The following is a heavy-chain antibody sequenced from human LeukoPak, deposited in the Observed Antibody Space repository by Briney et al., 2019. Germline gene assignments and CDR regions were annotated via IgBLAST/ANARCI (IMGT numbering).Heavy chain of an antibody. CDR2: ISSSGSTI. J-gene: IGHJ3*02. V-gene: IGHV3-11*01. D-gene: IGHD1-26*01. Sequence: PGGSLRLSCAASGFTFSDYYMSWIRQAPGEGLEWVSYISSSGSTIYYADSVKGRFTISRDNAKNSLYLQMNSLRAEDTAVYYCARAQYSGSYYGAFDIWGQGTMVTVSS. CDR1: GFTFSDYY. CDR3: ARAQYSGSYYGAFDI.